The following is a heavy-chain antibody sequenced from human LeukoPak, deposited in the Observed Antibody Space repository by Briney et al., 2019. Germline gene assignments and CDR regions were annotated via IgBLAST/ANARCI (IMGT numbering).Heavy chain of an antibody. D-gene: IGHD3-10*01. CDR3: ATDRYMVRGVTSWFDP. J-gene: IGHJ5*02. V-gene: IGHV1-24*01. CDR2: FDPEDGET. Sequence: ASVKVSCKVSGYTLTELSMHWVRQAPGKGLEWMGGFDPEDGETIYAQKFQGRVTMTEDTSTDTAYMELSSLRSEDTAVYYCATDRYMVRGVTSWFDPWGQGTLVTVSS. CDR1: GYTLTELS.